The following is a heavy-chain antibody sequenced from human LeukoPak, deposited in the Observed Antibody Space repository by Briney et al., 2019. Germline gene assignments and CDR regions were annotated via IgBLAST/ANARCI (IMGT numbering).Heavy chain of an antibody. CDR1: GGSINSYY. Sequence: SETLSLTCTVSGGSINSYYWSWIRQPPGKGLEWIGYIYYSGSTTYNPSLKSRVTISVDTSNNQFSLRLSSVTAADTAVYYCAGDSAVTTGYFDYWGQGTLVTVSS. CDR3: AGDSAVTTGYFDY. D-gene: IGHD4-17*01. V-gene: IGHV4-59*01. CDR2: IYYSGST. J-gene: IGHJ4*02.